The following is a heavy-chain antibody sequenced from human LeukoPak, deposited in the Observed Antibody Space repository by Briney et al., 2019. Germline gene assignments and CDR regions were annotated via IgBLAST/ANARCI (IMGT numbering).Heavy chain of an antibody. J-gene: IGHJ3*02. V-gene: IGHV3-30*02. D-gene: IGHD2-8*01. Sequence: GGSLRLSCAASGFTFSSYVMHWVRQAPGKGLEWVAFIRYDGSNKYYADSVKGRFTISRDNSKNTLYLQMNSLRAEDTAVYYCAREGIVLMVYARRGAFDIWDQGTMVTVSS. CDR2: IRYDGSNK. CDR1: GFTFSSYV. CDR3: AREGIVLMVYARRGAFDI.